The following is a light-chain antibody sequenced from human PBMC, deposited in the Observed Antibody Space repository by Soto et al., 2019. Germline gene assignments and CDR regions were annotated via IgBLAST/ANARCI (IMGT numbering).Light chain of an antibody. CDR1: QSVLYSSNNKNN. V-gene: IGKV4-1*01. J-gene: IGKJ1*01. CDR3: QQSYSTPPT. CDR2: WAS. Sequence: DAVMTQSPYSLAMSQGERATINCKSSQSVLYSSNNKNNLVWYQQKPGQPPKLLIYWASTRESGVPDRFSGSGSGTDFTLTISSLQAEDVAVYYCQQSYSTPPTFGQGTQVEIK.